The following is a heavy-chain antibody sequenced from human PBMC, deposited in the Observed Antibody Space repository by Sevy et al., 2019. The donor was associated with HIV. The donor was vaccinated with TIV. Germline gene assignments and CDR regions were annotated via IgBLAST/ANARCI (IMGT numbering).Heavy chain of an antibody. J-gene: IGHJ5*02. CDR1: GGSISSSSYY. CDR3: ARHFLGWFYP. V-gene: IGHV4-39*01. CDR2: IYYSGST. Sequence: SETLSLTCTVSGGSISSSSYYWGWIRQPPGKGLEWIGSIYYSGSTYYNPSLKSRVTISVDTSKNQFSLKLSSVTAADTAVYYCARHFLGWFYPWGQGTLVTVSS. D-gene: IGHD7-27*01.